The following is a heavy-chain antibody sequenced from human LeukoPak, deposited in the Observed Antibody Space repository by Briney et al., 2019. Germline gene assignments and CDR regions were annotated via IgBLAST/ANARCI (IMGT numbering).Heavy chain of an antibody. Sequence: GGSLRLSCAASGFTFSSYSMNWVRQAPGKGLEWVSYISSSSSTIYYADSVKGRFTISRDNAKNSLYLQMNSLRAEDTAVYYCARQSYYYGSGKIDYWGQGTLVTVSS. D-gene: IGHD3-10*01. CDR2: ISSSSSTI. V-gene: IGHV3-48*04. J-gene: IGHJ4*02. CDR3: ARQSYYYGSGKIDY. CDR1: GFTFSSYS.